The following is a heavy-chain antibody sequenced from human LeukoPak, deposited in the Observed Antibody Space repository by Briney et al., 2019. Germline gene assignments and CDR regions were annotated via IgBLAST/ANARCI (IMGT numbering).Heavy chain of an antibody. J-gene: IGHJ4*02. D-gene: IGHD3-22*01. CDR2: IYYSGST. Sequence: SETLSLTCTVSGGSISSSSYYWGWIRQPPGQGLEWIGSIYYSGSTYYNPSLKSRVTISVDTSKNQFSLKLSSVTAADTAVYYCALSTYYYDSSGYYLYYFDYWGQGTLVTVSS. V-gene: IGHV4-39*01. CDR1: GGSISSSSYY. CDR3: ALSTYYYDSSGYYLYYFDY.